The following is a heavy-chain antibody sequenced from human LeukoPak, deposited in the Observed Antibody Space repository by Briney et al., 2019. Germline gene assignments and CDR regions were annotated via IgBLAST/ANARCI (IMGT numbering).Heavy chain of an antibody. CDR2: MGGGGTT. V-gene: IGHV3-23*01. D-gene: IGHD6-19*01. CDR3: AKAGRPQAVAGWIDY. CDR1: GFTFNNYV. Sequence: KTGGSLRLSCAASGFTFNNYVMSWVRQAPGKGLEWVSAMGGGGTTYYEDYVKGRFTISRDTSKNTLSLQMNSLRAEDTAIYYCAKAGRPQAVAGWIDYWGQGTLVTVSS. J-gene: IGHJ4*02.